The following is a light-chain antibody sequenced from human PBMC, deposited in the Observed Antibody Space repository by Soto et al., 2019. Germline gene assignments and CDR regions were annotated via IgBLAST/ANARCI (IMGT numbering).Light chain of an antibody. CDR1: SSDVGGYNY. Sequence: QSVLTQPASVSGSPGQSITISCTGTSSDVGGYNYVSWYQQHPGKAPKLMIYDVSNRPSGVSNRFSGSKSGNTASLTISGLQAGDEADYYCSSYTISSTLVVFGGGTKLTVL. J-gene: IGLJ2*01. V-gene: IGLV2-14*01. CDR2: DVS. CDR3: SSYTISSTLVV.